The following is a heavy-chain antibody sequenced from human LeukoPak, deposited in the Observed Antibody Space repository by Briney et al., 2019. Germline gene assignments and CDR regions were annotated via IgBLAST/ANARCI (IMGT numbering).Heavy chain of an antibody. CDR2: ISAYNGNT. Sequence: ASVKVSCKASGYTFTSYGISWVRQAPGQGLEWMGWISAYNGNTNYAQKLQGRVTMTTDTSTSTAYMELRSLRSDDTAVYYCARGDSSGWYSLSRWFDPWGQGTLVTVSS. CDR3: ARGDSSGWYSLSRWFDP. V-gene: IGHV1-18*01. J-gene: IGHJ5*02. D-gene: IGHD6-13*01. CDR1: GYTFTSYG.